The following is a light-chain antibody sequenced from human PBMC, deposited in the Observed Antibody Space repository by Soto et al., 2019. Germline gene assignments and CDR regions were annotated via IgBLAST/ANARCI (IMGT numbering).Light chain of an antibody. J-gene: IGLJ2*01. CDR3: GAWDGSLIVVL. CDR2: KDD. CDR1: TSNIGTNT. Sequence: QSVLTQPPSASGTPGQRVTISCSGSTSNIGTNTVNWYQQLPGTAPKVLIYKDDQRPSGVPDRFSGSRSGTSASLAISGLQSEDEADYYCGAWDGSLIVVLFGGGTKLTVL. V-gene: IGLV1-44*01.